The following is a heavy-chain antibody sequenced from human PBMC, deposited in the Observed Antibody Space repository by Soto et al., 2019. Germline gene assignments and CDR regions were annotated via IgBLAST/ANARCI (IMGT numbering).Heavy chain of an antibody. V-gene: IGHV4-30-2*01. D-gene: IGHD2-15*01. J-gene: IGHJ4*02. CDR1: GGSISSGGYS. Sequence: QLQLQESGSGLVKPSQTLSLTCAVSGGSISSGGYSWSWIRQPPGKGLEWIGYIYHSGSTYYNPSRKSRVTIAVDRAKHQFSLKLSSVTGADTAVYYCARGQVVAAQHWGQGTLVTVSS. CDR2: IYHSGST. CDR3: ARGQVVAAQH.